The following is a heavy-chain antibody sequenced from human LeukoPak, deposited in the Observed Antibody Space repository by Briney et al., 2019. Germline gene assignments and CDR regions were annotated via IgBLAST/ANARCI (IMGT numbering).Heavy chain of an antibody. Sequence: SETLSLTCAVYGGSLSGYYWSWIRRPPGKGLEWIEEINHSGSTNYNPSLKSRVTISVDTSKNQFSLKLSSVTAADTAVYYCARRAYGDYLDYWGQGTLVTVSS. CDR1: GGSLSGYY. CDR2: INHSGST. V-gene: IGHV4-34*01. J-gene: IGHJ4*02. CDR3: ARRAYGDYLDY. D-gene: IGHD4-17*01.